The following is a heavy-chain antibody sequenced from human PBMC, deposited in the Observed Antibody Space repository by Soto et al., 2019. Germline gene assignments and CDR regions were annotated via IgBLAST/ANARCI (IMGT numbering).Heavy chain of an antibody. D-gene: IGHD3-16*01. CDR1: GGSISSSSYY. V-gene: IGHV4-39*01. CDR2: IYYSGST. Sequence: SETLSLTCTVSGGSISSSSYYWGWIRHPPGKGLEWIGSIYYSGSTYYNPSLKSRVTISVDTSKNQFSLKLSSVTAADTAVYYCAYGLGGYSPGYYYGMDVWGQGTTVTVSS. J-gene: IGHJ6*02. CDR3: AYGLGGYSPGYYYGMDV.